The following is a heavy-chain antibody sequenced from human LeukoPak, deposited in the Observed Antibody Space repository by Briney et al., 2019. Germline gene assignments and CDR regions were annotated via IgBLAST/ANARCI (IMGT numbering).Heavy chain of an antibody. CDR3: ARAGPDFWSGYLYYFDY. CDR2: INSDGSST. Sequence: GGSLRLSCAASGFTFSSYWMHWVRQAPGKGLVWVSRINSDGSSTSYADSVKGRFTISRDNAKNTLYLQMNSLRAAHTAVSYCARAGPDFWSGYLYYFDYWGQGTLVTVSS. D-gene: IGHD3-3*01. CDR1: GFTFSSYW. V-gene: IGHV3-74*01. J-gene: IGHJ4*02.